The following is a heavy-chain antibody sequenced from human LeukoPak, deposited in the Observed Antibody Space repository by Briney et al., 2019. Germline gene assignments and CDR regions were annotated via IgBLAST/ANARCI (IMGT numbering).Heavy chain of an antibody. D-gene: IGHD6-13*01. Sequence: SETLSLTCTVSGGSISSSSYYWGWIRQPPGKGLEWIGSIYYSGSTNYNPSLKSRVTISVDTSKNQFSLKLSSVTAADTAVYYCARVRIAAAGTSLTHWFDPWGQGTLVTVSS. CDR1: GGSISSSSYY. CDR2: IYYSGST. V-gene: IGHV4-39*07. CDR3: ARVRIAAAGTSLTHWFDP. J-gene: IGHJ5*02.